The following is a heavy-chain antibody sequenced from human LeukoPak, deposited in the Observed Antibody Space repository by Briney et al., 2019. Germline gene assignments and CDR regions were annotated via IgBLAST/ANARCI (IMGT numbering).Heavy chain of an antibody. CDR2: IYYSGST. D-gene: IGHD2-15*01. CDR3: ARVVASTSIDF. Sequence: SETLSLTCTVSGGSISSYYWGWIRQPPGKGLEWIGSIYYSGSTYYNPSLKSRVTISVDTSKNQFSLKLSSVTAADTAIYYCARVVASTSIDFWGQGTLVTVSS. V-gene: IGHV4-39*01. CDR1: GGSISSYY. J-gene: IGHJ4*02.